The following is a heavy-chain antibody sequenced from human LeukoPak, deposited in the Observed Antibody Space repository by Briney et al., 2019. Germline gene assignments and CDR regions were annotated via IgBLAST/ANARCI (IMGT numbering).Heavy chain of an antibody. CDR1: GYSIGSGYY. CDR3: ARMGGDLYHHDAFDI. D-gene: IGHD2-21*02. V-gene: IGHV4-61*01. CDR2: IYYSGST. J-gene: IGHJ3*02. Sequence: PSETLCLTCTVSGYSIGSGYYWGWIRQPPGKGLEYIGYIYYSGSTNCNPSLKSRVTISVDTSKNQFSLKLNSVTAADTAVYYCARMGGDLYHHDAFDIWGQGTMVTVSS.